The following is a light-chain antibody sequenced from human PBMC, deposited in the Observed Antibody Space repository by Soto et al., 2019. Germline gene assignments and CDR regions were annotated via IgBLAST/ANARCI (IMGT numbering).Light chain of an antibody. CDR3: NSYTSTYTGV. CDR2: EVS. Sequence: QSALTQPASVSGSPGQSITSSCTGTSSDVGGYNYVSWYQQHPGQAPKLIIYEVSNRPSGVSNRFSGSKSGNTASLTISGLQAADEADYYCNSYTSTYTGVLGTGTQLTV. V-gene: IGLV2-14*01. J-gene: IGLJ1*01. CDR1: SSDVGGYNY.